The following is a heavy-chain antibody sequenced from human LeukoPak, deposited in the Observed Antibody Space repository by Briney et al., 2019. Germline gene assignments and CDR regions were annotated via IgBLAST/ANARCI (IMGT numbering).Heavy chain of an antibody. CDR3: AKAGGRSYLGGY. CDR2: ISGSGGST. V-gene: IGHV3-23*01. D-gene: IGHD1-26*01. J-gene: IGHJ4*02. CDR1: GFTFSSYA. Sequence: GGSLRLSCVASGFTFSSYAMSWVRQAPGKGLEWVSAISGSGGSTYYADSVKGRFTISRDNSKNTLYLQMNSLRAEDTAVYYCAKAGGRSYLGGYWGQGTLVTVSS.